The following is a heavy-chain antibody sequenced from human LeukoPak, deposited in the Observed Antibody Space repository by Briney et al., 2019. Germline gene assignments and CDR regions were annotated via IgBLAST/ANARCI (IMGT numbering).Heavy chain of an antibody. CDR3: ARDLSSTSNWELDY. CDR2: INPNSGDT. J-gene: IGHJ4*02. D-gene: IGHD7-27*01. CDR1: GYTFTGYF. Sequence: ASAKVSCKASGYTFTGYFMHWVRQAPGQGLEWMGRINPNSGDTNYAQNFQGRVTMTRDTSISTAYMELSRLRSDDTAVYYCARDLSSTSNWELDYWGQGTLVTVSS. V-gene: IGHV1-2*06.